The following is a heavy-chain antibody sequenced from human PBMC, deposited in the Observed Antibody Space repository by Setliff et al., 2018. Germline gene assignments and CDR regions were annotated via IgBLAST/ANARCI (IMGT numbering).Heavy chain of an antibody. J-gene: IGHJ5*02. D-gene: IGHD7-27*01. CDR2: MNPNSGHT. CDR3: ARGSRSGGKWGYNWFDP. V-gene: IGHV1-8*03. Sequence: ASVKVSCKASGYTFTSYDINWVRQATGQGLEWMGWMNPNSGHTGYAQKFQGRVTITRNTSISTTYMELSSLRSEDTAVYYCARGSRSGGKWGYNWFDPWGQGTLVTVSS. CDR1: GYTFTSYD.